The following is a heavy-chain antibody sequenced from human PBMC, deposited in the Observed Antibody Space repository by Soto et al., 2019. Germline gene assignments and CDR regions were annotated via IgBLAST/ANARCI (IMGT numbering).Heavy chain of an antibody. CDR1: GFTFSSYG. CDR3: AKERDIVVVGTPLDY. J-gene: IGHJ4*02. D-gene: IGHD2-15*01. V-gene: IGHV3-30*18. CDR2: ISYDGSNK. Sequence: QVQLVESGGGVVQPGRSLRLSCAASGFTFSSYGMHWVRQAPGKGLEWVAVISYDGSNKYYADSVKRRFTSARDNSKNTLYLQMTRMRAEATAVYNCAKERDIVVVGTPLDYWGQGTLVTVSS.